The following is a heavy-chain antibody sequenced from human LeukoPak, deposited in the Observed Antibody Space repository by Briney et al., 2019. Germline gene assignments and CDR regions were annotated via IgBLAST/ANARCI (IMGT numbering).Heavy chain of an antibody. Sequence: GGSLRLSCAASGFTFSRFWMSWVRQAPGKGLEWVASVKEDGSQKNYADTVEGRFTISRDNAKKSLVLQMDSLRVEDTAIYYCAREAYWGPGTLVTVSS. CDR3: AREAY. CDR1: GFTFSRFW. CDR2: VKEDGSQK. J-gene: IGHJ4*02. V-gene: IGHV3-7*03.